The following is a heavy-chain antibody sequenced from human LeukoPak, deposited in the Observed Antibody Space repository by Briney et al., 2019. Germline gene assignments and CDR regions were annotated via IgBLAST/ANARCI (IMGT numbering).Heavy chain of an antibody. CDR1: GFTFSSYD. D-gene: IGHD3-10*01. J-gene: IGHJ4*02. Sequence: GGSLRLSCAASGFTFSSYDMHWVRQATGKGLEWVSAIGTAGDTYYPGSVKGRFTISRENAKNSLYLQMNSLRAGDTAVYYCARASHCYGSGSLVSWGLGTLVTVSS. V-gene: IGHV3-13*01. CDR3: ARASHCYGSGSLVS. CDR2: IGTAGDT.